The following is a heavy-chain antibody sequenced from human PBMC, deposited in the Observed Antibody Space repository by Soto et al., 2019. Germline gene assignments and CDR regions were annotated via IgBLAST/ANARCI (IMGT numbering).Heavy chain of an antibody. CDR1: GFTFGDYA. V-gene: IGHV3-49*03. Sequence: GGSLRLSCTASGFTFGDYAMSWFRQAPGKGLEWVGFIRSKAYGGTTEYAASVKGRFTISRDDSKSIAYLQMNSLKTEDTAVYYCTKVRADYYDSSGHNYWGQGTLVTVSS. CDR2: IRSKAYGGTT. J-gene: IGHJ4*02. CDR3: TKVRADYYDSSGHNY. D-gene: IGHD3-22*01.